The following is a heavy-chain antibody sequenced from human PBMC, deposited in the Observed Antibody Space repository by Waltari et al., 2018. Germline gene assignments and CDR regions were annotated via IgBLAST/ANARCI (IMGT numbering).Heavy chain of an antibody. CDR3: ARSPPMWGAAGHYYFDY. CDR2: MSYDGSNK. D-gene: IGHD6-13*01. Sequence: QVQLVESGGGVVQPGGSLRLSCGASGVTFGTYAMHWVGQAPGKGLEWVAVMSYDGSNKYYADSVRGRFTISRDNSKNTLYLQMNGLRAEDTAVYYCARSPPMWGAAGHYYFDYWGQGTLVTVSS. J-gene: IGHJ4*02. V-gene: IGHV3-30*01. CDR1: GVTFGTYA.